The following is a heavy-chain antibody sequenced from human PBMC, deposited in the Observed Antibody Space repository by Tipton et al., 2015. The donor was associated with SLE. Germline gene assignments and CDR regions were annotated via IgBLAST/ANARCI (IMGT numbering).Heavy chain of an antibody. D-gene: IGHD6-13*01. CDR2: IYYSGST. J-gene: IGHJ4*02. Sequence: TLSLTCTVSGGSISSHYWTWIRQPPGKGLEWIGYIYYSGSTHYNPSLKSRVTISIDTSKTQFSLKLSSVTAADTAVYYCARAGYSSSWPLDFWGQGRLVTVSS. CDR1: GGSISSHY. V-gene: IGHV4-59*11. CDR3: ARAGYSSSWPLDF.